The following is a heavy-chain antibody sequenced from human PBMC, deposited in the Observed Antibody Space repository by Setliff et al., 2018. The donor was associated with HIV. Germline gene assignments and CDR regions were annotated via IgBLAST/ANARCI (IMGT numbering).Heavy chain of an antibody. J-gene: IGHJ4*02. CDR3: ARVANYFDY. CDR2: MNPNSGNT. Sequence: GASVKVSCKASGYTFTNYDINWVRQAPGQGLEWMGWMNPNSGNTGYAQKFQGRVTMTRNTSIRTAYMELSSLRSEDTAVYYCARVANYFDYWGQGTLVTVS. V-gene: IGHV1-8*02. CDR1: GYTFTNYD. D-gene: IGHD2-15*01.